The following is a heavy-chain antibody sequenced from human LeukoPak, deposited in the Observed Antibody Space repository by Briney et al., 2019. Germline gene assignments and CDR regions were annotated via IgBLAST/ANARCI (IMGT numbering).Heavy chain of an antibody. CDR2: INPNSGGT. D-gene: IGHD3-10*01. Sequence: ASVKVSCKAPGYTFTGYYIHWVRQAPGQGLEWMGWINPNSGGTNYAQKFQGRVTMTRDTSISTAYMELSRLRSDDTAVYCCARDHYYGTGTQGFFFWFDPWGQGTLVTVSS. CDR3: ARDHYYGTGTQGFFFWFDP. J-gene: IGHJ5*02. V-gene: IGHV1-2*02. CDR1: GYTFTGYY.